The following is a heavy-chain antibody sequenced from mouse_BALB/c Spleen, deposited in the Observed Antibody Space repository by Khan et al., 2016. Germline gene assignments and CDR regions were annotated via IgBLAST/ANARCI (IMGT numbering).Heavy chain of an antibody. D-gene: IGHD1-3*01. J-gene: IGHJ2*01. CDR2: ITHSGFT. V-gene: IGHV3-2*02. CDR3: ASSGNYFDF. Sequence: VQLKESGPGLVKPSQSLSLTCTVTGYSITSGYAWNWIRQFPGNTLEWMGYITHSGFTSYNPSLKGRISITRDTSKNQFFLQLISVTAEDTATYYGASSGNYFDFWGQGTTLTVSS. CDR1: GYSITSGYA.